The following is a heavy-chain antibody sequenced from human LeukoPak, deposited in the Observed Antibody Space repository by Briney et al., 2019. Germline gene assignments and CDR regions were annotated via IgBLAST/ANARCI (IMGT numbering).Heavy chain of an antibody. CDR2: ISAYNGNT. V-gene: IGHV1-18*01. J-gene: IGHJ6*03. CDR3: ARTGPTWYSGSSGYYYYYYMDV. D-gene: IGHD1-26*01. Sequence: ASVKVSCKASGYTFTSYGISWVRQAPGQGLEWMGWISAYNGNTNYAQKLQGRVTMTTDTSTSTAYMELRSLRSDDTAVYYCARTGPTWYSGSSGYYYYYYMDVWGKGTTVTISS. CDR1: GYTFTSYG.